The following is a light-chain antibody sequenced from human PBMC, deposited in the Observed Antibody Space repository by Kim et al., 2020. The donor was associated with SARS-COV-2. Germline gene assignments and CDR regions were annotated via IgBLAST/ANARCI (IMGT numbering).Light chain of an antibody. CDR3: SSYTSSSHV. J-gene: IGLJ1*01. Sequence: PGQSITISCTGTSSDVGGYNYVSWEQQHPGKAHKLMIYDVSKRPSGVSNRFSGSKSGNTASLTISGLQAEDEADYYCSSYTSSSHVFGTGTKVTVL. CDR1: SSDVGGYNY. V-gene: IGLV2-14*04. CDR2: DVS.